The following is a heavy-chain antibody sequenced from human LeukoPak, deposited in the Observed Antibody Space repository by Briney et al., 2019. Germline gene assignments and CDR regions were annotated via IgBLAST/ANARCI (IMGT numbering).Heavy chain of an antibody. CDR1: GGSISSGSYY. CDR2: IYTSGST. CDR3: ASGSYAFDI. D-gene: IGHD3-16*02. J-gene: IGHJ3*02. Sequence: SETLSLTCTVSGGSISSGSYYWSWIRQPAGKGLEWIGRIYTSGSTNYNPSLKSRVTISVDTSKNQFSLKLSSVTAADTAVYYCASGSYAFDIWGQGTMVTVSS. V-gene: IGHV4-61*02.